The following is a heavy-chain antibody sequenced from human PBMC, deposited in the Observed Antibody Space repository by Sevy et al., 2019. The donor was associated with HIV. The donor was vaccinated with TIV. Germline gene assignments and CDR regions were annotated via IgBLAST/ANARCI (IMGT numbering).Heavy chain of an antibody. D-gene: IGHD6-13*01. CDR2: INGRVGST. Sequence: GGSLRLSCVVSGYSFSSYAISWVRQAPGKGLEWVSTINGRVGSTYYADAVKGRVTLSRDNPKNTLFLQMINLRVDDTAIYYCARPSPRIAAAASAFYDNWGQGTLVTVSS. CDR3: ARPSPRIAAAASAFYDN. V-gene: IGHV3-23*01. J-gene: IGHJ4*02. CDR1: GYSFSSYA.